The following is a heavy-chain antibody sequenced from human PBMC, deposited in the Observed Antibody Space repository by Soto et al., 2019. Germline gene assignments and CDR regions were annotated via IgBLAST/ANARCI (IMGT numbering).Heavy chain of an antibody. CDR3: ARGGARSKWLEP. Sequence: PSETLSLTCTFSVVSISNYYWSCIRQLPGKGLEWIGSIYYSGSTNYNPSLKSRVTISVDTSKNQFSLQLNSVTAADTAVYYCARGGARSKWLEPWGQGTLVIVS. CDR2: IYYSGST. CDR1: VVSISNYY. D-gene: IGHD3-10*01. V-gene: IGHV4-59*01. J-gene: IGHJ5*02.